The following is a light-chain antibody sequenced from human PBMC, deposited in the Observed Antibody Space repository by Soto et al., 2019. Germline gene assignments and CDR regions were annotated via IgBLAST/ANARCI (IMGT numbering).Light chain of an antibody. CDR2: GAS. CDR1: RTVIRNN. Sequence: EIVLTQSPDTLSLSPGERATLSCRASRTVIRNNLAWHQQKPGQTPRLLVYGASNRATGIPDRFSGSGSGTDFTLTISNLEPEDFAVYYCQQHSHWPPWTFGQGTKVDIK. CDR3: QQHSHWPPWT. V-gene: IGKV3D-20*02. J-gene: IGKJ1*01.